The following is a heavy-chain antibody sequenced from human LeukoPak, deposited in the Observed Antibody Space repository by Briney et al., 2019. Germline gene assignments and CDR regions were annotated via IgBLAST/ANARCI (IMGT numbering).Heavy chain of an antibody. D-gene: IGHD2-2*01. CDR2: ISSSGSTI. J-gene: IGHJ4*02. CDR3: ARSPPPAGPYDY. CDR1: GFTFSSYE. V-gene: IGHV3-48*03. Sequence: GGSLRLSCAASGFTFSSYEMNWVRQAPGKGLEWVSYISSSGSTIYYADSVKGRFTISRDNAKNSLYLQMNSLRAEDTAVYYCARSPPPAGPYDYWGQGTLVTVSS.